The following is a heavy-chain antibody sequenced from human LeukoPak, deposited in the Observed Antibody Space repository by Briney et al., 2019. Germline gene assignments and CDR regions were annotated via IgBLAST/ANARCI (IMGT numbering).Heavy chain of an antibody. J-gene: IGHJ5*02. CDR3: AGDLGGGRYYGSGSSPLDP. Sequence: PSQTLSLTCTVSGGSISSGSYYWSWIRQPAGKGLEWIGRIYTSGSTNYNPSLKSRVTISVDTSKNQFSLKLSSVTAADTAVYYCAGDLGGGRYYGSGSSPLDPWGQGTLVTVSS. CDR2: IYTSGST. CDR1: GGSISSGSYY. V-gene: IGHV4-61*02. D-gene: IGHD3-10*01.